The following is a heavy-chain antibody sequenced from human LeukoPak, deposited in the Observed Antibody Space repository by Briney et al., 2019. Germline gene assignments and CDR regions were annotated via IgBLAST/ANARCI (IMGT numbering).Heavy chain of an antibody. Sequence: ESGPTLVKPTQTLTLTCTFSGFSLSTSAVGVGWIRQPPGKALEWLALIYWDDDRRYSPSLRSRLSITKDTSKNQVVLTMTNMDPVDTATYYCAHPTRQRPYHYFDYWGQGTLVTVSS. D-gene: IGHD3-16*01. CDR2: IYWDDDR. J-gene: IGHJ4*02. CDR1: GFSLSTSAVG. CDR3: AHPTRQRPYHYFDY. V-gene: IGHV2-5*02.